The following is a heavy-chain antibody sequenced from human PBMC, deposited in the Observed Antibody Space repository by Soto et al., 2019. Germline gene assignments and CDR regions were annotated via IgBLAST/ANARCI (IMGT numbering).Heavy chain of an antibody. V-gene: IGHV4-59*01. J-gene: IGHJ6*02. CDR2: IYNTETT. D-gene: IGHD3-3*01. CDR1: GGSISSSY. CDR3: ARGQLNKSYYDFWSGYAAPGGMDV. Sequence: SETLSLTCTASGGSISSSYWGSILPPPGKGLERIGYIYNTETTTYNPSLKSRVTISVDTSKNQCSLKLSCMAGGDTAVYYCARGQLNKSYYDFWSGYAAPGGMDVWGQGTTVTVSS.